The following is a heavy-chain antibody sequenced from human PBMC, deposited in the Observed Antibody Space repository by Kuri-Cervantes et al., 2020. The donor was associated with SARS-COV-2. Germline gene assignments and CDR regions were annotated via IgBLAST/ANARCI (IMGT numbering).Heavy chain of an antibody. CDR2: IYTSGST. CDR1: GGSISSYY. J-gene: IGHJ3*02. Sequence: GSLRLSCTVSGGSISSYYWSWIRQPAGKGLEWIGHIYTSGSTNYNPSLKSRVTISVDTSKNQFSLKLSSVTAADTAVYYCARGDLTGAPFAFDIWGQGTMVTVSS. CDR3: ARGDLTGAPFAFDI. D-gene: IGHD1-26*01. V-gene: IGHV4-4*07.